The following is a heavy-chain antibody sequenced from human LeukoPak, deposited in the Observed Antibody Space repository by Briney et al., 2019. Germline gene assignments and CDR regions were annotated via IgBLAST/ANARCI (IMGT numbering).Heavy chain of an antibody. CDR1: GGSFSGYY. CDR2: INHSGST. CDR3: ARGALRFGY. D-gene: IGHD3-3*01. Sequence: PSETLSLTCAVYGGSFSGYYWSWIRQPPGKGLEWIGEINHSGSTNYNPSLKSRVTISVDTSKNQFSLKLSSVTAADTAVYYCARGALRFGYWGQGTLVTVSS. V-gene: IGHV4-34*01. J-gene: IGHJ4*02.